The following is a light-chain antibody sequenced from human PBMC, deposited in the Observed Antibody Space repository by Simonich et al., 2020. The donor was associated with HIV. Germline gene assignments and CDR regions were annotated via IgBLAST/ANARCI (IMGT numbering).Light chain of an antibody. CDR2: DVS. CDR3: SSYAGSNNLV. CDR1: SSDVGGFNY. J-gene: IGLJ3*02. Sequence: QSALTQPASVSGSPGQSITISCTGTSSDVGGFNYVSWYQQHPGKAPKRMIYDVSKRPSGGPDCFSGSRAGNTASLTVSGLQAEDEADYYCSSYAGSNNLVFGGGTKLTVL. V-gene: IGLV2-8*01.